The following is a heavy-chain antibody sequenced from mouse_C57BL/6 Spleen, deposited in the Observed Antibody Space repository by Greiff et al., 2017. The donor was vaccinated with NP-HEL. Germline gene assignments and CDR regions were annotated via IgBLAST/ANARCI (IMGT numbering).Heavy chain of an antibody. CDR2: ISSGGSYT. Sequence: DVMLVESGGDLVKPGGSLKLSCAASGFTFSSYGMSWVRQTPDKRLEWVATISSGGSYTYYPDSVKGRFTISRDNAKNTLYLQMSSLKSEDTAMYYCARSITTVGDYFDYWGQGTTLTVSS. V-gene: IGHV5-6*02. CDR3: ARSITTVGDYFDY. J-gene: IGHJ2*01. D-gene: IGHD1-1*01. CDR1: GFTFSSYG.